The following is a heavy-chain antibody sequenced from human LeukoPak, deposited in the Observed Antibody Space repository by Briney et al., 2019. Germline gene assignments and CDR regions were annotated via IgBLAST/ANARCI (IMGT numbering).Heavy chain of an antibody. V-gene: IGHV1-8*03. CDR1: GYTFTSYD. CDR3: AKDRRLLWFGELLGDAFDI. Sequence: GASVKVSCKASGYTFTSYDINWVRQATGQGLEWMGWMNPNSGNTGYAQKFQGRVTITRNTSISTAYMELSSLRSEDTAVYYCAKDRRLLWFGELLGDAFDIWGQGTMVTVSS. D-gene: IGHD3-10*01. J-gene: IGHJ3*02. CDR2: MNPNSGNT.